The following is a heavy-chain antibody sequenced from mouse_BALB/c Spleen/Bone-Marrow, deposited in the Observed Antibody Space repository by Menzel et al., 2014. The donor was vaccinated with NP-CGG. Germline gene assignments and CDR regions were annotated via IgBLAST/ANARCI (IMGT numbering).Heavy chain of an antibody. CDR2: IWRGGTT. D-gene: IGHD1-1*01. V-gene: IGHV2-5-1*01. CDR1: GFSLXNYG. J-gene: IGHJ3*01. CDR3: AKGHHGSSPSAY. Sequence: VQVVESGPSLVQPSQSLSIPCTVSGFSLXNYGIYWVRQSPGKGLEWLGVIWRGGTTDYNAAFMSRLSITKDNSKSQVFFKMNSLQADDTAIYYCAKGHHGSSPSAYWGQGTLVTVSA.